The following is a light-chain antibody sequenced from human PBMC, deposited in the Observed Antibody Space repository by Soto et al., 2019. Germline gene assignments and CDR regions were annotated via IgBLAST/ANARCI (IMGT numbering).Light chain of an antibody. CDR2: TAS. CDR1: QDISRW. CDR3: LQANSFTLT. J-gene: IGKJ4*01. V-gene: IGKV1-12*01. Sequence: DIHMTQSPSSVSASVGDRVTISCRASQDISRWLAWYQQKTGKAPKLLIFTASSLQRGVPSRFSGSGSGTDFTLTISSLHPEELATYDCLQANSFTLTFGGGTKVEIK.